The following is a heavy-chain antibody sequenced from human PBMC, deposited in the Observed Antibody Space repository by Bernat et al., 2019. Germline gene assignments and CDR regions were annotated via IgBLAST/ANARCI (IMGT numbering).Heavy chain of an antibody. CDR1: GGSISSSSYY. J-gene: IGHJ6*03. CDR3: AGDKGYYLDV. Sequence: QLQLQESGPGLVKPSETLSLTCTVSGGSISSSSYYWGWIRQPPGTGPEWIGSIYYSASTYYNPALNTRVTISVNTSKSRCSMQRGSVTAAGTAVYYSAGDKGYYLDVWGKGTPVTVSS. CDR2: IYYSAST. V-gene: IGHV4-39*02.